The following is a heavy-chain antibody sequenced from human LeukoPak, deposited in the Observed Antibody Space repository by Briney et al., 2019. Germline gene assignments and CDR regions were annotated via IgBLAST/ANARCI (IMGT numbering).Heavy chain of an antibody. CDR1: GYTFTSYP. CDR2: INTGNGNT. V-gene: IGHV1-3*04. Sequence: ASVKVSCKASGYTFTSYPIHWVRQAPGQRLEWMGWINTGNGNTKYLQKFQGRVTITRDTSANIAYMELSGLRSEDTAVYYCARESLVASWFDPWGQGTLVTVSS. D-gene: IGHD2-8*02. CDR3: ARESLVASWFDP. J-gene: IGHJ5*02.